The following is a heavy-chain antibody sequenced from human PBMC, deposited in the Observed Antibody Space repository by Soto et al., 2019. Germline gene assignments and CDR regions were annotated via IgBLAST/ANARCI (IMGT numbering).Heavy chain of an antibody. D-gene: IGHD3-16*01. J-gene: IGHJ4*02. CDR3: VRGPYDYVWGSGPPHFDY. Sequence: QVQLVESGGGLVKPGGSLRLSCAASGFTFSDYYMSWIRQAPGKGLEWVSYISSSGSTIYYADSVKGRFTISRDNAKNSLYLPMNSLRAEDTGVYYCVRGPYDYVWGSGPPHFDYWGQGTVVTVSS. CDR2: ISSSGSTI. V-gene: IGHV3-11*01. CDR1: GFTFSDYY.